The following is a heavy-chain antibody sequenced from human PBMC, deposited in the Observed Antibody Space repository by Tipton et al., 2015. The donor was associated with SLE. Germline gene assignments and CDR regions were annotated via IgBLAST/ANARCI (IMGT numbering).Heavy chain of an antibody. D-gene: IGHD6-19*01. CDR2: INHSGST. V-gene: IGHV4-34*01. Sequence: TLSLTCAVYGGSFSGYYWGWIRQPPGKGLEWIGEINHSGSTNYNPSLKSRVTISVDTSKNQFSLKLSSVTAADTAVYYCARRSSGWYGYWGQGTLVTVSS. CDR1: GGSFSGYY. J-gene: IGHJ4*02. CDR3: ARRSSGWYGY.